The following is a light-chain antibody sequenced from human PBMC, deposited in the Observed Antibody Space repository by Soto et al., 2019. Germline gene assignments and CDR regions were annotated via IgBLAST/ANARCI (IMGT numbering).Light chain of an antibody. CDR3: EQFNIYPIT. CDR1: QDISGA. V-gene: IGKV1-13*02. CDR2: DVS. Sequence: AIQVTQSPSSLSASVGDRVTITCRARQDISGALAWYQQKPGKAPKLLIYDVSTVQSGGPSRSSPRGSGTEISLTITSLQPEDLATYYCEQFNIYPITFGQGIRL. J-gene: IGKJ5*01.